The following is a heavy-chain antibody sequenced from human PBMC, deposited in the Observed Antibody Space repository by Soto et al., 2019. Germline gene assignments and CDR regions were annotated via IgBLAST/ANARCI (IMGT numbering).Heavy chain of an antibody. D-gene: IGHD3-22*01. V-gene: IGHV3-30-3*01. CDR3: ARDLNYSDSSGL. CDR1: GFTFSSYA. Sequence: PGGSLRLARAAAGFTFSSYAIRRVRPPPGKGLEWVALLSYDGSHKYYADSVKGRFTISRANSKNTLYLQMNSLRAEDTAVYYCARDLNYSDSSGLWGQGTMVTVSS. J-gene: IGHJ3*01. CDR2: LSYDGSHK.